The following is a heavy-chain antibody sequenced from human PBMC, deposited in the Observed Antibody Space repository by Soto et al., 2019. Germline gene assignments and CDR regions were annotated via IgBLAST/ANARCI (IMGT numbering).Heavy chain of an antibody. CDR1: GFTFSSYS. V-gene: IGHV3-48*02. J-gene: IGHJ6*02. CDR3: ARDQGFYYDSSGYTLLAYYYGMDV. Sequence: LRLSCAASGFTFSSYSMNWVRQAPGKGLEWVSYISSSSSTIYYADSVKGRFTISRDNAKNSLYLQMNSLRDEDTAVYYCARDQGFYYDSSGYTLLAYYYGMDVWGQGTTVTVSS. CDR2: ISSSSSTI. D-gene: IGHD3-22*01.